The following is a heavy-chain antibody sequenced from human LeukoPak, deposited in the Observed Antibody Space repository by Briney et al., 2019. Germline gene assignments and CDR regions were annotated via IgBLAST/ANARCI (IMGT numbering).Heavy chain of an antibody. J-gene: IGHJ6*03. CDR3: ARTADYYYYYMDV. V-gene: IGHV4-4*09. CDR2: IYTSGST. Sequence: PSETLSLTCTVSGGSISSYYWIWIRQPPGKGLEWIGYIYTSGSTNYNPSLKSRVTISVDTSKNQFSLKLSSVTAADTAVYYCARTADYYYYYMDVWGKGTTVTVSS. D-gene: IGHD6-25*01. CDR1: GGSISSYY.